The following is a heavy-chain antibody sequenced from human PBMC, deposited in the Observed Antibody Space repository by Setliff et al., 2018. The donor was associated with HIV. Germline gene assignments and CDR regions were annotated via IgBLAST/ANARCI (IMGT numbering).Heavy chain of an antibody. J-gene: IGHJ4*02. CDR1: GGSISTSH. CDR2: IYKSGST. Sequence: LSLTCSVSGGSISTSHWSWIRQPPGKGLEWIGYIYKSGSTNYNASLKSRVTISADTSKYQFSLKLRSVTAADTAVYYCGRLSDTAMASFDSWGQGTLVNVSS. CDR3: GRLSDTAMASFDS. V-gene: IGHV4-59*08. D-gene: IGHD5-18*01.